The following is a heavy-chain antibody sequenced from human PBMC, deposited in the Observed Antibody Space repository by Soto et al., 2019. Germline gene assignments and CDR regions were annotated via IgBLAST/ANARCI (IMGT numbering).Heavy chain of an antibody. CDR1: GGSLSSSSW. CDR2: IFYSGST. CDR3: VHHGGVPYYHDF. V-gene: IGHV4-4*02. Sequence: SETLSLTCAVSGGSLSSSSWWSWVRQPPGKTLEWLGEIFYSGSTKYNPSLNSRVTISADQSKNDFSLRLSSVTAADTAVYYCVHHGGVPYYHDFWGQGLLVTVSS. J-gene: IGHJ4*02. D-gene: IGHD2-8*01.